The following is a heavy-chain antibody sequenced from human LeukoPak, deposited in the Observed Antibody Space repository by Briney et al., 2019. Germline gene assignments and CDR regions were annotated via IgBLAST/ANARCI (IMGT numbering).Heavy chain of an antibody. Sequence: SETLSLTCTVSDDSISDYYRGWIRQPPGKGLEWIGYFHNSGTPTYNPSLKSRVTISVDTSKNQFSLKLSSVTAADTAVYYCATERVPLPQITMIVELREGMDVWGQGTTVTVSS. V-gene: IGHV4-59*12. CDR1: DDSISDYY. D-gene: IGHD3-22*01. J-gene: IGHJ6*02. CDR3: ATERVPLPQITMIVELREGMDV. CDR2: FHNSGTP.